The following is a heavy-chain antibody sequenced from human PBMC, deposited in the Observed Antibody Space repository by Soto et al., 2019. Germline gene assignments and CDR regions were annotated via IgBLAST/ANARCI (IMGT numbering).Heavy chain of an antibody. V-gene: IGHV4-30-4*01. CDR2: IYSSGGS. D-gene: IGHD1-1*01. CDR3: VGTGTTDDY. CDR1: GASVSSGDYY. J-gene: IGHJ4*02. Sequence: QVLLQESGPGLVKPSQTLSLTCTVSGASVSSGDYYWSCIRQPPGKGLEWIGYIYSSGGSYYNPSLKGRLTISIDTSKNQFSLKLNSVTVADTAIYYCVGTGTTDDYWGRGTLVTVSS.